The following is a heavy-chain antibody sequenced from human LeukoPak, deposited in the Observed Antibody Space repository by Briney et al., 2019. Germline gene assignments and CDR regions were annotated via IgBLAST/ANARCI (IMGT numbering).Heavy chain of an antibody. CDR3: AREDILTGYVTNWFDP. CDR1: GGTFSSYA. CDR2: IIPILGIA. J-gene: IGHJ5*02. D-gene: IGHD3-9*01. V-gene: IGHV1-69*04. Sequence: ASVKVSCKASGGTFSSYAISWVRQAPGQGLEWMGRIIPILGIANYAQKFQGRVTITADKSTSTAYMELSSLRSEDTAVYYCAREDILTGYVTNWFDPWGQGTLVTVSS.